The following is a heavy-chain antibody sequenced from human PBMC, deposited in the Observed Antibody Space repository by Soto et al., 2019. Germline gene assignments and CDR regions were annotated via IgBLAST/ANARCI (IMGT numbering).Heavy chain of an antibody. CDR3: AREHYGSGKVFDY. Sequence: QVPLVQSGAEVKNPGASVKVSCKASGYSFTGYYMHWVRQAPGQGLEWLGWINSNSGDTNYAQKFQGWVTMTRDTSISTAYMEVSRLRSDDTAVYYCAREHYGSGKVFDYWGQGTLVTVSS. D-gene: IGHD3-10*01. CDR2: INSNSGDT. CDR1: GYSFTGYY. J-gene: IGHJ4*02. V-gene: IGHV1-2*04.